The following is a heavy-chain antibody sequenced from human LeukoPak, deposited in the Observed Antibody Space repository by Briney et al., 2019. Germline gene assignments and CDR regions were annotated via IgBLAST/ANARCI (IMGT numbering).Heavy chain of an antibody. CDR2: IEQDGSEK. D-gene: IGHD2-2*01. CDR3: ARRRCSSTSCFFDY. V-gene: IGHV3-7*03. CDR1: GFTFSNYW. Sequence: PGGSLRLSCAASGFTFSNYWMSWVRQAPGKVLEWVANIEQDGSEKYYVDSVRGRFTISRDNAKNSLFLQMNTLRAEDTAVYYCARRRCSSTSCFFDYWGQGSLVTVSS. J-gene: IGHJ4*02.